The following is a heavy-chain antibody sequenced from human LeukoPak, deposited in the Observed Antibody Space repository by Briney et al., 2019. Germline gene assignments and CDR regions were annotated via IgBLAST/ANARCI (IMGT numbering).Heavy chain of an antibody. CDR1: GGSISSGGYY. D-gene: IGHD3-22*01. Sequence: PSETLPLTCTVSGGSISSGGYYWSWIRQHPGKGLEWIGYIYYSGSTNYNPSLKSRVTISVDTSKNQFSLKLSSVTAADTAVYYCARGPQLNYYDSSASYGMDVWGQGTTVTVSS. CDR3: ARGPQLNYYDSSASYGMDV. CDR2: IYYSGST. V-gene: IGHV4-61*08. J-gene: IGHJ6*02.